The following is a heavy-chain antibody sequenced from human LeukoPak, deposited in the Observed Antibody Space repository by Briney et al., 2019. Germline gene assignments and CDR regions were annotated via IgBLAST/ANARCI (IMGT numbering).Heavy chain of an antibody. Sequence: ASVKVSCKASGYTFTSYGISWVRQAPGQGLEWMGWISAYNGNTNYAQKLQGRVTMTRDMSTSTVYMELSSLRSEDTAVYYCARDADCSGGSCYVYYYYYMDVWGKGTTVTVSS. V-gene: IGHV1-18*01. CDR3: ARDADCSGGSCYVYYYYYMDV. CDR2: ISAYNGNT. J-gene: IGHJ6*03. CDR1: GYTFTSYG. D-gene: IGHD2-15*01.